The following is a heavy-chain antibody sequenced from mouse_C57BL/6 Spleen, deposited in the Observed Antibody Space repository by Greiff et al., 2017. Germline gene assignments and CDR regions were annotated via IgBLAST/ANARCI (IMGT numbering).Heavy chain of an antibody. D-gene: IGHD4-1*01. CDR1: GYTFTSYW. J-gene: IGHJ1*03. V-gene: IGHV1-55*01. CDR2: IYPGSGST. CDR3: SRGAAGTRYFDV. Sequence: HVQLQHPGAVLVKPGASVKMSCKASGYTFTSYWITWVKQRPGQGLEWIGDIYPGSGSTKYNEKFKSKATLNVDTSSSTAYMQLSSLTSEDSAVYYYSRGAAGTRYFDVWGTGTTVTVSS.